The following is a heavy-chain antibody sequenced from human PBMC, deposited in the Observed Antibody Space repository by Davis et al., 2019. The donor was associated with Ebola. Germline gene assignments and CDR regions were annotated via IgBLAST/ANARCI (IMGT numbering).Heavy chain of an antibody. Sequence: GGSLRLSCKASGYNFARYWIGWVRQMPGKGLEWMGVIYPGDSDTRYSPSFQGQVTISADKSINTAYLQWGSLKASDTAMYYCARLPDRSGYQYYFDYWGQGTLVTV. CDR3: ARLPDRSGYQYYFDY. CDR2: IYPGDSDT. J-gene: IGHJ4*02. V-gene: IGHV5-51*01. D-gene: IGHD3-22*01. CDR1: GYNFARYW.